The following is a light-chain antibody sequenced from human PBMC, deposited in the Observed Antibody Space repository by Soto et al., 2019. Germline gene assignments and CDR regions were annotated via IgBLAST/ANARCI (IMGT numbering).Light chain of an antibody. CDR1: QSVSSN. CDR2: GAS. Sequence: EIVMTQSPATLSVSPGERATLSCRASQSVSSNLAWYQQKPGQAPRLLIYGASTRATGIPARFSGSASGTEFTLTISSLQSEDFAVYYCQQYNNWPQTFGQGTKLEIK. CDR3: QQYNNWPQT. J-gene: IGKJ2*01. V-gene: IGKV3-15*01.